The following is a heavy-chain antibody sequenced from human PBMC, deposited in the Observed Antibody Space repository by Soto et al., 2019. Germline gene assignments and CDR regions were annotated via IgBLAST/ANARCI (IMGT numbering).Heavy chain of an antibody. CDR1: GFTFSSYG. CDR3: ARGPGVKVITNYYYYYSMDV. CDR2: IWYDGSNK. V-gene: IGHV3-33*01. Sequence: QVQLVESGGGVVQPGRSLRLSCAASGFTFSSYGMHWVRQAPGKGLEWVAVIWYDGSNKYYADSVKGRFTISRDNSKNTLYLQMNSLRAEDTAVYYCARGPGVKVITNYYYYYSMDVWGKGTTVTVSS. J-gene: IGHJ6*03. D-gene: IGHD3-22*01.